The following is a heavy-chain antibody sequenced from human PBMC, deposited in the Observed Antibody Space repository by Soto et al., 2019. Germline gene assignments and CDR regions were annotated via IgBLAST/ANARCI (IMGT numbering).Heavy chain of an antibody. CDR3: AKYRIEHSYYYGSGSRNVHDAFDI. D-gene: IGHD3-10*01. Sequence: EVQLLESGGGLVQPGGSLRLSCAASGFTFSSYAMSWVRQAPGKGLEWVSAISGSGGSTYYADSVKGRFTISRDNSKITLYLQMNSLRAEDTAVYYGAKYRIEHSYYYGSGSRNVHDAFDIWGPGTMVTVSS. CDR2: ISGSGGST. CDR1: GFTFSSYA. V-gene: IGHV3-23*01. J-gene: IGHJ3*02.